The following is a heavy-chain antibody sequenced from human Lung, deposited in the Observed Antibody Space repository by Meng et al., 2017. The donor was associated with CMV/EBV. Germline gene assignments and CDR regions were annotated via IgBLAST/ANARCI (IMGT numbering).Heavy chain of an antibody. D-gene: IGHD6-6*01. J-gene: IGHJ2*01. CDR1: GFTFSGST. V-gene: IGHV3-73*01. Sequence: ESXKISXAASGFTFSGSTMHWVRQASGKGLEWVGRIRSKAYSYAAGHAASVKGRFTISRDDSKNTAYLQMNSLKTEDTAVYYCSRQGPYSSSSDWYVDLWGRGTLVXVSS. CDR2: IRSKAYSYAA. CDR3: SRQGPYSSSSDWYVDL.